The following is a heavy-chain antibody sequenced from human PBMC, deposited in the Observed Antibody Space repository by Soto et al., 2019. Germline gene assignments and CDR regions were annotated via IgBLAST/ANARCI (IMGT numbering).Heavy chain of an antibody. V-gene: IGHV4-59*08. CDR1: GGAISSYY. CDR3: ARQGSSAHPLYYLDS. CDR2: IYYSGNT. J-gene: IGHJ4*02. Sequence: SETLSLTCTVSGGAISSYYWSWIRQPPGKGLEWIGYIYYSGNTNYNPSLNSRVTISVDTSKNQFSLKLSSVTAADTAVYYCARQGSSAHPLYYLDSWGRGTVVPVS.